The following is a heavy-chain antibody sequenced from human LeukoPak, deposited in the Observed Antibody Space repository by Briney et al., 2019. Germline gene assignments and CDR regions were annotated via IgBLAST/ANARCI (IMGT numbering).Heavy chain of an antibody. CDR3: ARSYTRGWFDP. CDR2: IYYSGST. D-gene: IGHD2-2*02. CDR1: GGSISSYY. V-gene: IGHV4-59*08. Sequence: SETLSLTCTVSGGSISSYYWSWIRQPPGKGLEWIGYIYYSGSTNYNPSLKSRVTISVDTSKNQFSLKLSSVTAADTAVYYCARSYTRGWFDPWGQGTLVTVSS. J-gene: IGHJ5*02.